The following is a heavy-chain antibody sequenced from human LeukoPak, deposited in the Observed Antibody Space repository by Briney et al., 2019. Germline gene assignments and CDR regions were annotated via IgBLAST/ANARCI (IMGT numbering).Heavy chain of an antibody. D-gene: IGHD1-26*01. CDR1: GGTFSSYA. Sequence: ASVKVSCKASGGTFSSYAISWVRQAPGQGLEWMGGIIPIFGTANYAQKFQGRVTITADKSTSTAYMELSSLRSEDTAVYYCASTTLPHDAFDIWGQGTMVTVSS. CDR2: IIPIFGTA. V-gene: IGHV1-69*06. J-gene: IGHJ3*02. CDR3: ASTTLPHDAFDI.